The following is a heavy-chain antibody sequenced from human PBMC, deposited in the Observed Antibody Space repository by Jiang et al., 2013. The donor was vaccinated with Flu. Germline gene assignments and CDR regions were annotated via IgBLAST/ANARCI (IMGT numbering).Heavy chain of an antibody. V-gene: IGHV4-59*01. CDR3: ARNQDSSGYLWDY. CDR2: LLQWEH. D-gene: IGHD3-22*01. J-gene: IGHJ4*02. Sequence: RQPPREGTGVDWVYLLQWEHQLQPLPSKSRVTISVDTSKNQFSLKLSSVTAADTAVYYCARNQDSSGYLWDYWGQGTLVTVSS.